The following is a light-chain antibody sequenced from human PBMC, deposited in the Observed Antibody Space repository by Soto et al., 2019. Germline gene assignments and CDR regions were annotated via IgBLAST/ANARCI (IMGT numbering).Light chain of an antibody. Sequence: QYALTQPPSASGSPGQSVTISCTGTSRDVGGHDYVSWYQQHPGKAPKLMIYELSKRPSGVPDRFSGSKSGNTASLTVSGLQAEDEADYYCSSYVTGDSLIFGGGTKVTVL. J-gene: IGLJ2*01. CDR1: SRDVGGHDY. CDR3: SSYVTGDSLI. CDR2: ELS. V-gene: IGLV2-8*01.